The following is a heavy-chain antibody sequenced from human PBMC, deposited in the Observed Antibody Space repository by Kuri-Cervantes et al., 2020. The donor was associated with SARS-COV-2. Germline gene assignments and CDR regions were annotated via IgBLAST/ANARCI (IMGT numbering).Heavy chain of an antibody. CDR2: IYYSGST. CDR1: GYSISSGYY. J-gene: IGHJ2*01. Sequence: SETLSLTCAVSGYSISSGYYWGWIRQPPGKGLEWIGSIYYSGSTYYNPSLKSRVTISVDRSKNQFSLKLSSVTAADTAVYYCARVGSFYCSSTSCSDDWYFDLWGRGTLVTVSS. CDR3: ARVGSFYCSSTSCSDDWYFDL. V-gene: IGHV4-38-2*01. D-gene: IGHD2-2*01.